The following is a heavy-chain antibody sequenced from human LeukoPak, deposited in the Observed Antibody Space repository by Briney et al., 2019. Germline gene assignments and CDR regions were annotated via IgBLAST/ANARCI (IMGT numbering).Heavy chain of an antibody. V-gene: IGHV4-59*01. CDR3: ARGAYSYGSGADY. CDR1: GGSISSYY. CDR2: IYYSGST. Sequence: SETLSLTCTVSGGSISSYYWSWIRQPPGKGLEWIGYIYYSGSTNYNPSLKSRVTISVDTSKNQFSLKLSSVTAADTAVYYCARGAYSYGSGADYWGQGTLVTVSS. J-gene: IGHJ4*02. D-gene: IGHD3-10*01.